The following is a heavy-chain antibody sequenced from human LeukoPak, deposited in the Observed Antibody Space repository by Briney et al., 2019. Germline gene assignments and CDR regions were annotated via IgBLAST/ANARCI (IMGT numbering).Heavy chain of an antibody. CDR1: GFTFSSYA. V-gene: IGHV3-23*01. Sequence: GGSLRLSCAASGFTFSSYAMSWVRQAPGKGLEWVSTISGGGASTDYADSVKGRLTISRDNSRNTLYLQMNSLRAEDTAVYYCARCFWSYYYYYGMDVWGQGTTVTVSS. D-gene: IGHD3-3*01. CDR2: ISGGGAST. CDR3: ARCFWSYYYYYGMDV. J-gene: IGHJ6*02.